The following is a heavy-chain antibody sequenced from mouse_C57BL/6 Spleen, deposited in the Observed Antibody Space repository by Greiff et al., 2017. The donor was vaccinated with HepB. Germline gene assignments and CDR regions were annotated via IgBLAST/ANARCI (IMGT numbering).Heavy chain of an antibody. J-gene: IGHJ2*01. Sequence: EVQLQQSGPGLVKPSQSLSLTCSVTGYSITSGYYWNWIRQFPGNKLEWMGYISYDGSNNYNPSLKNRISITRDTSKIQFFLKLNSVTTEDTTTYFCARSLRPYFDYWGQGTTLTVSS. CDR2: ISYDGSN. CDR3: ARSLRPYFDY. D-gene: IGHD1-1*01. V-gene: IGHV3-6*01. CDR1: GYSITSGYY.